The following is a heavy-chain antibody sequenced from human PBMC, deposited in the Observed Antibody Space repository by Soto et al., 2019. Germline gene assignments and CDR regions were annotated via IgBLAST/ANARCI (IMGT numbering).Heavy chain of an antibody. CDR2: IYYTGTT. V-gene: IGHV4-39*01. CDR1: GGSITIDNYY. Sequence: QLQLQESGQGLVKPSETLSLTCSVSGGSITIDNYYWGWIRQPPGKALEWIATIYYTGTTYYSPPLKTRATISMDTSKNQFSLRLTSVTAADTAVYYCARIFGSCDEHFEDWGQGVLVTVSS. CDR3: ARIFGSCDEHFED. J-gene: IGHJ1*01. D-gene: IGHD2-15*01.